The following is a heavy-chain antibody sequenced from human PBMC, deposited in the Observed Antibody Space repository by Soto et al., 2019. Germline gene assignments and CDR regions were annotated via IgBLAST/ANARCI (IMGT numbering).Heavy chain of an antibody. Sequence: SETLSLTCTVSGGSISSGGYYWSWIRQHPGKGLEWIGYIYYSGSTYYNPSLKSRVTISVDTSKNQFSLKLSSVTAADTAVYYCVRLFGVVNHTFNWFAPWGQGTLVTVSS. CDR3: VRLFGVVNHTFNWFAP. CDR2: IYYSGST. CDR1: GGSISSGGYY. D-gene: IGHD3-3*01. J-gene: IGHJ5*02. V-gene: IGHV4-31*03.